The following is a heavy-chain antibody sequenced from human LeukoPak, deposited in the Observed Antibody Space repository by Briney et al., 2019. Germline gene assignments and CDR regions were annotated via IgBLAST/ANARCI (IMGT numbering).Heavy chain of an antibody. CDR1: GGSISSYY. CDR2: IYYSGST. V-gene: IGHV4-30-4*01. Sequence: SETLSLTCTVSGGSISSYYWSWIRQPPGKGLEWIGYIYYSGSTYYNPSLKSRVTISVDTSKNQFSLKLSSVTAADTAVYYCARVEGYYYGSGSLRDYWGQGTLVTVSS. CDR3: ARVEGYYYGSGSLRDY. D-gene: IGHD3-10*01. J-gene: IGHJ4*02.